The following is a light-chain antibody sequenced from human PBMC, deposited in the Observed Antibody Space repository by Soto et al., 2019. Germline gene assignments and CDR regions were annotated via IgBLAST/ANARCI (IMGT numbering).Light chain of an antibody. Sequence: DLQMTQCPSSLSASVVYRGTITCLASHSIDFYLNWYQQKPGQAPKLLIYGASNLQSGVPSRFIGSGYATDFSLTISSLQPEDFATYYCQQTYKNSWTFGPGTKVDIK. CDR1: HSIDFY. V-gene: IGKV1-39*01. CDR2: GAS. CDR3: QQTYKNSWT. J-gene: IGKJ3*01.